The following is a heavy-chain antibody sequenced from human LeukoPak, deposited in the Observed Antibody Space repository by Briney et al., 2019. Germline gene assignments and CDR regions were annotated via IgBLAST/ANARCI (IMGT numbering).Heavy chain of an antibody. Sequence: GGSLRLSCAASGFTFSSYWMHWVRQAPGKGLVWVSRINSDGSSTSYADSVKGRFTISRDNAKNTLYLQMNSLRAGDTAVYYCARDEYYYDSSGYAIFDYWGQGTLVTVSS. V-gene: IGHV3-74*01. CDR3: ARDEYYYDSSGYAIFDY. CDR1: GFTFSSYW. J-gene: IGHJ4*02. D-gene: IGHD3-22*01. CDR2: INSDGSST.